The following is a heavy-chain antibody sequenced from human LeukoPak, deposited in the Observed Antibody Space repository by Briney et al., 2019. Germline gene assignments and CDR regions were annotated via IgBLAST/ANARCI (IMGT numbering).Heavy chain of an antibody. CDR2: ISGSGGST. D-gene: IGHD3-10*01. CDR3: AKVSRLLWFGEFPDFDY. J-gene: IGHJ4*02. Sequence: PGGSLRLSCAASGFTFSSYAMSWVRQAPGKGLEWVSAISGSGGSTYYADSVKGRFTISRDNSKNTLYLQMNSLRAEDTAVYYCAKVSRLLWFGEFPDFDYWGQGTLVTVSS. CDR1: GFTFSSYA. V-gene: IGHV3-23*01.